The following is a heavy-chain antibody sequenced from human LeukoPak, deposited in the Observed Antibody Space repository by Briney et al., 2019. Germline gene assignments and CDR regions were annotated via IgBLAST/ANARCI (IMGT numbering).Heavy chain of an antibody. V-gene: IGHV1-18*01. CDR3: ARSDRSGYYFDDS. J-gene: IGHJ4*02. CDR1: GYTFTSYG. Sequence: GASVKVSCKASGYTFTSYGISWVRQAPGQGLEWMGWISTHNGNTKYAQNLQGRVTMTTDTSTSTAYMELRSLRSDGTAVYYCARSDRSGYYFDDSWGQGTLVTVSS. CDR2: ISTHNGNT. D-gene: IGHD3-22*01.